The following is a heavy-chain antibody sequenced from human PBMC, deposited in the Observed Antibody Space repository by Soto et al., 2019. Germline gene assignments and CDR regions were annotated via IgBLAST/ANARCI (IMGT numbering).Heavy chain of an antibody. CDR3: ARDPLPDYSSSWYPFDY. CDR2: INPNSGGT. D-gene: IGHD6-13*01. J-gene: IGHJ4*02. V-gene: IGHV1-2*02. CDR1: GYTFTGYY. Sequence: GASVKVSCKASGYTFTGYYMHWVRQAPGQGLEWMGGINPNSGGTNYAQKFQGRVTMTRDTSISTAYMELSRLRSDDTAVYYCARDPLPDYSSSWYPFDYWGQGTLVTVSS.